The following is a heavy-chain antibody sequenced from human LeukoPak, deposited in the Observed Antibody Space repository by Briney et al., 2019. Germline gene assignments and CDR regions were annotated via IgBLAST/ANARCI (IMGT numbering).Heavy chain of an antibody. CDR1: GGSISSYY. V-gene: IGHV4-34*01. J-gene: IGHJ4*02. CDR3: ARGKRGGQQLVWGYFDY. D-gene: IGHD6-13*01. Sequence: SETLSLTCTVSGGSISSYYWSWIRQPPGKGLEWIGEINHSGSTNYNPSLKSRVTISVDTSKNQFSLKLSSVTAADTAVYYCARGKRGGQQLVWGYFDYWGQGTLVTVSS. CDR2: INHSGST.